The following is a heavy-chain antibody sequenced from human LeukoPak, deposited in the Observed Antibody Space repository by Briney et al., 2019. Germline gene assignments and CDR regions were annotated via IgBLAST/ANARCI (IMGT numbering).Heavy chain of an antibody. D-gene: IGHD3-22*01. J-gene: IGHJ4*02. Sequence: GGSLRLSCAASGFTFSSYWMHWVRQAPGKGLVWVSRINSDGSSTSYADSVKGRFTISRDNAKNTLYLQMNSLRAEDTAVYYCAMGPYYYDSSGHYYWGQGTLVTVFS. CDR3: AMGPYYYDSSGHYY. CDR2: INSDGSST. V-gene: IGHV3-74*01. CDR1: GFTFSSYW.